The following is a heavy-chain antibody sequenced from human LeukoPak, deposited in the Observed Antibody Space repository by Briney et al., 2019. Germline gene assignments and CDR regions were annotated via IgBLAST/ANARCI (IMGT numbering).Heavy chain of an antibody. V-gene: IGHV4-59*01. J-gene: IGHJ3*02. CDR3: ARAVGMVVVVPAAPGAFDI. D-gene: IGHD2-2*01. CDR1: GGSISSYY. Sequence: PSETLSLTCTVSGGSISSYYWSWIRQPPGKGLEWIGYIYYSGSTNYNPSLKSRATISVDTSKNQFSLKLSSVTAADTAVYYCARAVGMVVVVPAAPGAFDIWGQGTMVTVSS. CDR2: IYYSGST.